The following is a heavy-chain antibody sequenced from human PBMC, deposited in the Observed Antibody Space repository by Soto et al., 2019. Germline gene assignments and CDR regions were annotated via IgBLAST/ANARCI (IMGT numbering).Heavy chain of an antibody. CDR2: ISWNSGSI. Sequence: EVQLVESGGGLVQPGRSLRLSCAASGFTFDDYAMHWVRQAPGKGLEWVSGISWNSGSIGYADSVKGRFTISRDNAKNSLYLQMNSLRAEDTALYYCAKDYHNGPKRSYDAFDIWGQGTMVTVSS. V-gene: IGHV3-9*01. CDR1: GFTFDDYA. D-gene: IGHD3-10*01. J-gene: IGHJ3*02. CDR3: AKDYHNGPKRSYDAFDI.